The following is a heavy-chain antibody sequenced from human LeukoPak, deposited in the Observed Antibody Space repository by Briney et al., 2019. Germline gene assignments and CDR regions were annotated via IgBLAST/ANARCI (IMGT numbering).Heavy chain of an antibody. CDR2: IIPIFGTA. CDR1: GGTLSSYA. D-gene: IGHD2-15*01. J-gene: IGHJ4*02. Sequence: SVKVSCKASGGTLSSYAISWVRQAPGQGLEWMGGIIPIFGTANYAQKFQGRVTITADKSTSTAYMELSSLRSEDTAVYYCARDNCSGGSCYSGFFDYWGQGTLVTVSS. V-gene: IGHV1-69*06. CDR3: ARDNCSGGSCYSGFFDY.